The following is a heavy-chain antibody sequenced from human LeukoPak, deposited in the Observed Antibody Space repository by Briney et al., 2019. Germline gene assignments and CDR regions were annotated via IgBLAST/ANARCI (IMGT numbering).Heavy chain of an antibody. D-gene: IGHD5-18*01. CDR3: AKSRVRYSLDYFDY. Sequence: GGSLRLSCAASGFTFNIYAISWVRQAPGKGLEWVSTITNSGDKTFYADSVKGRFTISRDNSENTLYLQMNSLRAADTAVYYCAKSRVRYSLDYFDYWGQGTLVTVSS. J-gene: IGHJ4*02. CDR1: GFTFNIYA. CDR2: ITNSGDKT. V-gene: IGHV3-23*01.